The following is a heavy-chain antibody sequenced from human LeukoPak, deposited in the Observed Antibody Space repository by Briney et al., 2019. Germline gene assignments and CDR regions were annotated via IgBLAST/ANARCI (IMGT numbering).Heavy chain of an antibody. CDR1: GGSISTYY. Sequence: SETLSLTCTVSGGSISTYYWSWIRQPPGKGLEWIGYIYYSGSTNYNPSLKSRLTLSVDTSKNQFSLKLSSVTAADTAVYYYARTDPGALYGMDVWGQGTTVTVSS. D-gene: IGHD1-26*01. CDR3: ARTDPGALYGMDV. V-gene: IGHV4-59*08. CDR2: IYYSGST. J-gene: IGHJ6*02.